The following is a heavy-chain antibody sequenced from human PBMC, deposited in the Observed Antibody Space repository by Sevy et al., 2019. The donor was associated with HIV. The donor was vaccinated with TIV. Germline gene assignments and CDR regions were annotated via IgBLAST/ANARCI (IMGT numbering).Heavy chain of an antibody. V-gene: IGHV3-7*03. CDR1: GFTFSNFW. D-gene: IGHD1-26*01. Sequence: GGSLRLSCVASGFTFSNFWMSWVRQAPGKGLEWVANIKRDGSEKYYVASVKGRFTISRDNAKTSLYLQMNSLRVEATAVYYCTGACHSASCLCGMDVWGQGTMVTVSS. CDR2: IKRDGSEK. CDR3: TGACHSASCLCGMDV. J-gene: IGHJ6*02.